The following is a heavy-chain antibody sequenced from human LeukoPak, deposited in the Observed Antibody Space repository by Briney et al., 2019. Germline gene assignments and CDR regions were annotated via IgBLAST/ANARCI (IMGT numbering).Heavy chain of an antibody. V-gene: IGHV4-34*01. CDR2: INHSGST. CDR1: GGSFSGYY. D-gene: IGHD6-19*01. CDR3: ASFGGSSGWENKVDY. Sequence: SETLSLTCAVYGGSFSGYYWSWIRQPPGKGLEWIGEINHSGSTNYNPSLKSRVTISVDTSKNQFSLKLSSVTAADTAVYYCASFGGSSGWENKVDYWGQGTLVTVSS. J-gene: IGHJ4*02.